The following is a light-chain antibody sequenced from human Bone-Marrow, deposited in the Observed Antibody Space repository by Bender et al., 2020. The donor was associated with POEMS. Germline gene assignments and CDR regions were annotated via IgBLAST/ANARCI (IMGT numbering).Light chain of an antibody. Sequence: QSVLTQPASVSGSPGQSITISCTGSSTDVGSYNLVSWYQQHPGTAPKLLLYEVSKRPSGISDRFSGSKSGSTASLTISGLQADDEGDYYCCAYAGSRTFVLFGGGTKLTVL. CDR2: EVS. CDR1: STDVGSYNL. CDR3: CAYAGSRTFVL. V-gene: IGLV2-23*02. J-gene: IGLJ3*02.